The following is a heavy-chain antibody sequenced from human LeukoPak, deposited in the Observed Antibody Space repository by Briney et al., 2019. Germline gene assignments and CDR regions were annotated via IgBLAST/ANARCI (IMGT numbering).Heavy chain of an antibody. CDR1: GFTFSSYA. D-gene: IGHD3-22*01. CDR2: ISGSGGST. J-gene: IGHJ4*02. Sequence: GGSLRLSCAASGFTFSSYAMSWVRQAPGKGLEWVSAISGSGGSTCYADSVKGRFTISRDNSKNTLYLQMNSLRAEDTAVYYCAKTSYDSSGYYYFDYWGQGTLVTVSS. CDR3: AKTSYDSSGYYYFDY. V-gene: IGHV3-23*01.